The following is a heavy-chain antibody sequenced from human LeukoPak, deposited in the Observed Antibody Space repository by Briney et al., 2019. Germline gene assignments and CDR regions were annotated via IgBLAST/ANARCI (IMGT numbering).Heavy chain of an antibody. CDR2: ISSSSTI. J-gene: IGHJ4*02. D-gene: IGHD7-27*01. CDR3: AREGDWGHSDY. V-gene: IGHV3-48*02. Sequence: GGSLRLSCAASGFTFSSYSMNWVRQAPGKGLEWVSYISSSSTIYYADSVKGRFTISRDNAKNSLYLQMNSLRDEDTAVYYCAREGDWGHSDYWGQGTLVTVSS. CDR1: GFTFSSYS.